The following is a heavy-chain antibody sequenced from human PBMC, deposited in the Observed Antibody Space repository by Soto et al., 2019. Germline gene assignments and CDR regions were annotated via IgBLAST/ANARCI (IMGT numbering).Heavy chain of an antibody. CDR2: IYTSGST. CDR3: ARDTGTDSRSWYGGYYYYGMDV. V-gene: IGHV4-4*07. J-gene: IGHJ6*02. D-gene: IGHD6-13*01. Sequence: PSETLSLTCTVSGGSISSYYWSWIRQPAGKGLEWIGRIYTSGSTNYNPSLKSRVTMSVDTSKNQFSLKLRSVTAADTAVYYCARDTGTDSRSWYGGYYYYGMDVWGQGTTVTVS. CDR1: GGSISSYY.